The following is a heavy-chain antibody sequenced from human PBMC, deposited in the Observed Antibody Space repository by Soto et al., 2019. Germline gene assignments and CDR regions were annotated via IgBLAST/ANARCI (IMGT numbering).Heavy chain of an antibody. CDR2: ISWDGGST. J-gene: IGHJ6*02. D-gene: IGHD4-4*01. CDR1: GFTFDDYT. V-gene: IGHV3-43*01. Sequence: GGSLRLSCAASGFTFDDYTMHWVRQAPGKGLEWVSLISWDGGSTYYADSVKGRFTISRDNSKNSLYLQMNSLRTEDTALYYCAKDIATTRDYYYGMDVWGQGTTVTVS. CDR3: AKDIATTRDYYYGMDV.